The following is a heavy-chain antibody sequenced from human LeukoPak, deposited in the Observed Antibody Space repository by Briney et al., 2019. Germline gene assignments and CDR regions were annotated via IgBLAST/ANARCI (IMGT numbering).Heavy chain of an antibody. CDR3: ARGFLDIVVVPAAHYYFDY. D-gene: IGHD2-2*03. Sequence: SVKVSCKASGGTFSSYAISWVRQAPGQGLEWMGRIIPILGIANYAQKFQGRVTITADKSTSTAYMELSSLRSGDTAVYYCARGFLDIVVVPAAHYYFDYWGQGTLVTVSS. CDR2: IIPILGIA. J-gene: IGHJ4*02. CDR1: GGTFSSYA. V-gene: IGHV1-69*04.